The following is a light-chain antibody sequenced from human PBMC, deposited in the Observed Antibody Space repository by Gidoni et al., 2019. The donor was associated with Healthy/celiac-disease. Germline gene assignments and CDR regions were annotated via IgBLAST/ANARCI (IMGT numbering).Light chain of an antibody. CDR3: QQRYSTPYT. Sequence: DIQMTQSPSSLSASVGDRVTITCRASQSISSYLNWYQQKPGKAPKLPIYAASSLQSGVPSRFSGSGSGTDFTLTISSLQPEDFATYYCQQRYSTPYTFXQXTKLEIK. CDR2: AAS. CDR1: QSISSY. V-gene: IGKV1-39*01. J-gene: IGKJ2*01.